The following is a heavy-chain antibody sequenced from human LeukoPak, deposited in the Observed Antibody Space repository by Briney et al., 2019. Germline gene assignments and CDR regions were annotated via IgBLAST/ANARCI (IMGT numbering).Heavy chain of an antibody. CDR3: AKEGYYYDSSGYRY. D-gene: IGHD3-22*01. J-gene: IGHJ4*02. Sequence: GGSLRLSCAASGFTFSSYAMSWVRQAPGKGLEWVSAISGSGGSTYYADSVKGRFTISRDNPKNTLYLQMNSLRAEDTAVYYCAKEGYYYDSSGYRYWGQGTLVTVSS. CDR2: ISGSGGST. CDR1: GFTFSSYA. V-gene: IGHV3-23*01.